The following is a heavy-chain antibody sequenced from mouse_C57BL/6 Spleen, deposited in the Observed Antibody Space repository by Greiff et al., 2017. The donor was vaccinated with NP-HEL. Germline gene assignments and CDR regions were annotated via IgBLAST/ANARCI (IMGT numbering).Heavy chain of an antibody. Sequence: QVQLQQSGAELVKPGASVKISCKASGYAFSSYWMNWVKQRPGKGLEWIGQIYPGDGDTNYNGKFKGKATLTADKSSSTAYMQLSSLTSEDSAFYFCARKDCYGSSYAYWGQGTTLTVSS. CDR2: IYPGDGDT. V-gene: IGHV1-80*01. J-gene: IGHJ2*01. D-gene: IGHD1-1*01. CDR3: ARKDCYGSSYAY. CDR1: GYAFSSYW.